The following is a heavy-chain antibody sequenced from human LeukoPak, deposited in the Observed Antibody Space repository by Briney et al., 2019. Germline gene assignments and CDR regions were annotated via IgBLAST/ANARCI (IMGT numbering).Heavy chain of an antibody. J-gene: IGHJ4*02. CDR3: ASGSGSYPLRH. Sequence: GGSLRLSCAASGFTFSSYAMSWVRQAPGKGLEWVSAISGSGGSTYYADSVKGRFTISRDNSKNTLYLQMNSLRAEDTAVYYCASGSGSYPLRHWGQGTLVTVSS. CDR2: ISGSGGST. V-gene: IGHV3-23*01. D-gene: IGHD3-10*01. CDR1: GFTFSSYA.